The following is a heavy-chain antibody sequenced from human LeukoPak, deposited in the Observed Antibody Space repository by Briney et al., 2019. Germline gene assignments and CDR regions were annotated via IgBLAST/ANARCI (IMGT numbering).Heavy chain of an antibody. CDR1: GFTFSNYP. V-gene: IGHV3-48*03. J-gene: IGHJ4*02. CDR3: AREDDWNYEDY. Sequence: GGSLRLSCAASGFTFSNYPMNWVRQAPGKGLEWVSYIGSGGSPIYYADSVRGRFSISRDNAKNSLYLQMSSLRAEDTAIYYCAREDDWNYEDYWGQGALVTVSS. CDR2: IGSGGSPI. D-gene: IGHD1-7*01.